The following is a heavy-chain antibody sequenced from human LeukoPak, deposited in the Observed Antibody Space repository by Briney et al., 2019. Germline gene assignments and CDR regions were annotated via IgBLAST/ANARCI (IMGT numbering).Heavy chain of an antibody. D-gene: IGHD5-18*01. CDR3: ARVGGRYSYGSPLYWYFDL. CDR1: GGSFSGYY. Sequence: SETLSLTCAVYGGSFSGYYWSWIRQPPGKGLEWIGEINHSGSTNYNPSLKSRVTISVDTSKNQFSLKLSSVTAADTAVYYCARVGGRYSYGSPLYWYFDLWGRGTLVTVSS. J-gene: IGHJ2*01. CDR2: INHSGST. V-gene: IGHV4-34*01.